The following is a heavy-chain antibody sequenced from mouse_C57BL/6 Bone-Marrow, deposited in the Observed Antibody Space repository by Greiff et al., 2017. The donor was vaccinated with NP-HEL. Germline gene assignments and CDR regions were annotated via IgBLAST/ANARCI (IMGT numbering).Heavy chain of an antibody. V-gene: IGHV1-64*01. Sequence: VQLQQPGAELVKPGASVKLSCKASGYTFTSYWMHWVKQRPGQGLEWIGMIHPNSGSTNYNEKFKSQATLTVDKSSSTAYMQLSSLTSEDSAVYYCARDGSSFPYWYFDVWGTGTTVTVSS. D-gene: IGHD1-1*01. CDR2: IHPNSGST. J-gene: IGHJ1*03. CDR3: ARDGSSFPYWYFDV. CDR1: GYTFTSYW.